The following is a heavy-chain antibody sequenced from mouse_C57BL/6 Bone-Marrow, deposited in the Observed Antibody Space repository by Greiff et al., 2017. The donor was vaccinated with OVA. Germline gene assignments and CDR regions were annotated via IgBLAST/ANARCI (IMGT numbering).Heavy chain of an antibody. CDR1: GYAFSSSW. CDR3: ARWGTTVVSMDY. CDR2: IYPGDGDT. D-gene: IGHD1-1*01. Sequence: QVQLKQSGPELVKPGASVKISCKASGYAFSSSWMNWVKQRPGKGLEWIGRIYPGDGDTNYNGKFKGKATLTADKSSSTAYMQRSSLTSEDSAVYFCARWGTTVVSMDYWGQGTSVTVSS. V-gene: IGHV1-82*01. J-gene: IGHJ4*01.